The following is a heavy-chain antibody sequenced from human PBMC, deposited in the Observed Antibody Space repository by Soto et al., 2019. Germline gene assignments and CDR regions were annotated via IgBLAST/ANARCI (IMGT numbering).Heavy chain of an antibody. Sequence: QVQLVQSGTEVKKPGASVKVSCKASGYTVTDYYIHWVRQAPGQGLEWMGWIDPKNGGTIYAQKFQDRVTMTRDTSISTAHMDLSRLTSDDTALYYCARDDYGIYPYWGQGTLVTVSS. CDR3: ARDDYGIYPY. CDR2: IDPKNGGT. D-gene: IGHD1-26*01. J-gene: IGHJ4*02. V-gene: IGHV1-2*02. CDR1: GYTVTDYY.